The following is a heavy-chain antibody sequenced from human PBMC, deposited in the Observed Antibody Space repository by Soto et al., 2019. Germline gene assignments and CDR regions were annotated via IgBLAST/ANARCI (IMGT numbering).Heavy chain of an antibody. D-gene: IGHD3-22*01. CDR3: ARGDYHDTSGPFSDACDI. CDR2: IKQDGRAA. CDR1: GFPFSTYW. V-gene: IGHV3-7*04. J-gene: IGHJ3*02. Sequence: EVQLVESGGGLVQPGGSLRLSCAASGFPFSTYWMSWVRQAPGKGLEWVANIKQDGRAAWYVDSVKGRFTISRDNAKKSLYLQMNSLRVEDTAVYYCARGDYHDTSGPFSDACDIWGQGTLVTVSS.